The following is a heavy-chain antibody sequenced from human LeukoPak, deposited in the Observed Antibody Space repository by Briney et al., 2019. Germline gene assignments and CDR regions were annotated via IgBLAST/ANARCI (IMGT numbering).Heavy chain of an antibody. Sequence: GESLKISCKGSGYSFTSYWIGWVRQMPGKGLEWMGIIYPGDSDTRYSSSFQGQVTISADKSISTAYLQWSSLKASDTAMYYCARSGRYFDRINTPDGFDIWGQGTKVTVSS. D-gene: IGHD3-9*01. CDR1: GYSFTSYW. CDR3: ARSGRYFDRINTPDGFDI. CDR2: IYPGDSDT. J-gene: IGHJ3*02. V-gene: IGHV5-51*01.